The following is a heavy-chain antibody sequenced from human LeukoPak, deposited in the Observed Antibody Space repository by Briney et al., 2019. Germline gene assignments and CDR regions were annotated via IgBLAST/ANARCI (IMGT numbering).Heavy chain of an antibody. CDR2: ISPSGGIT. V-gene: IGHV3-23*01. D-gene: IGHD3-16*01. Sequence: GGSLRLSCAASGFTFSSYGMNWVRQAPGKGLEWVSGISPSGGITYYTDSVKGRFTISRDNSKNTQPLQMNSLRAEDTAVYYCAKDDDWGRYKHWGQGTLVTVSS. CDR3: AKDDDWGRYKH. CDR1: GFTFSSYG. J-gene: IGHJ1*01.